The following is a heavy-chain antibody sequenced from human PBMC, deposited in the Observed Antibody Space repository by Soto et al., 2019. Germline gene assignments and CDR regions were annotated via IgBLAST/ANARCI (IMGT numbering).Heavy chain of an antibody. J-gene: IGHJ4*02. CDR2: ISSSGSTV. CDR3: ARVRATYAIWRGFDY. D-gene: IGHD3-9*01. V-gene: IGHV3-48*03. CDR1: GFTLRSYE. Sequence: PGGSLGLSCADSGFTLRSYEVNWVRQAPGKGLEWVSYISSSGSTVYYADSVKGRFTISRDNAKNSLYLQMNSLRAEDTAVYFCARVRATYAIWRGFDYWGRGTLVTVSS.